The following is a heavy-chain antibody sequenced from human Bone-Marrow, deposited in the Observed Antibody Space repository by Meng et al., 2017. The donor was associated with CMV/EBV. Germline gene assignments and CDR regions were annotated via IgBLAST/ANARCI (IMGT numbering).Heavy chain of an antibody. CDR1: GGSISSYY. J-gene: IGHJ4*02. V-gene: IGHV4-4*07. D-gene: IGHD1-26*01. CDR2: IYTSGST. CDR3: AREAILGGFDY. Sequence: GSLRLSCTVSGGSISSYYWSWIRQPAGKGLEWIGRIYTSGSTNYNPSLKSRVTMSVDTSKNQFSLKLSSVTAADTAVYYCAREAILGGFDYWGQGTLVTVSS.